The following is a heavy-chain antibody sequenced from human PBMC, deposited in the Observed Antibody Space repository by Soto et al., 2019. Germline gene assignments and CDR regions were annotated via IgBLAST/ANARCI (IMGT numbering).Heavy chain of an antibody. D-gene: IGHD7-27*01. J-gene: IGHJ3*02. CDR2: MNPNSGNT. CDR3: ARAFSRFNLTGFSDYAFDI. Sequence: ASVKVSCKASGYTFTSYDINWVRQATGQGLEWMGWMNPNSGNTGYAQKFQGRVTMTRNTSISTAYMELSSLRSEDTDVYSCARAFSRFNLTGFSDYAFDIWGQGTMVTVSS. CDR1: GYTFTSYD. V-gene: IGHV1-8*02.